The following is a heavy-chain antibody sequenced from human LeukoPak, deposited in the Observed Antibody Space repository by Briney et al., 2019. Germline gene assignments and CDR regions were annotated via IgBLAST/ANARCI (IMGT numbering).Heavy chain of an antibody. CDR3: ARESSSGYYYNYYYYMDV. J-gene: IGHJ6*03. CDR2: MNPNSGNT. V-gene: IGHV1-8*03. CDR1: GYTFTSYD. Sequence: GASVKVSCKASGYTFTSYDINWVRQATGQGLEWMGWMNPNSGNTGYAQKFQGRVTITRNTSISTAYMELSSLRSEDTAVYYCARESSSGYYYNYYYYMDVWGKGTTVTVSS. D-gene: IGHD3-22*01.